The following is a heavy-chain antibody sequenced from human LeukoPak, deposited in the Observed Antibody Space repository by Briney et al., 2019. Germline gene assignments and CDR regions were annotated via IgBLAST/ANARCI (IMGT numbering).Heavy chain of an antibody. CDR2: IYTSGST. Sequence: SETLSLTCTVSGGSISSGSYYWSWIRQPAGKGLEWIGRIYTSGSTNYNPSLKSRVTISVDTSKNQFSLKLSSVTAADTAVYYCARGGLLWFGEPVGLDYWGQGTLVTVSS. J-gene: IGHJ4*02. CDR3: ARGGLLWFGEPVGLDY. V-gene: IGHV4-61*02. CDR1: GGSISSGSYY. D-gene: IGHD3-10*01.